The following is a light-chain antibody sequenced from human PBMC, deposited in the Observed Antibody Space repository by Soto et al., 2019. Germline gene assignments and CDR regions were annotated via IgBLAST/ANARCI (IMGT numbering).Light chain of an antibody. CDR2: EGS. J-gene: IGLJ3*02. V-gene: IGLV2-23*01. Sequence: QSALTQPASVSGSPGQSITISCIGTSSDIGNYNLVSWYQQHPGKAPKLVIYEGSKRPSGVSNRFSGSKSGNTASLTISGLQAEDEADYYCCSYAGSTTWVFGGGTKLTVL. CDR1: SSDIGNYNL. CDR3: CSYAGSTTWV.